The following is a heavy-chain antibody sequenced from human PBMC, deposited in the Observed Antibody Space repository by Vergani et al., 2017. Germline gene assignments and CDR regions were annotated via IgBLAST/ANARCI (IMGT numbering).Heavy chain of an antibody. CDR3: ARQGIVAGTTYYYYYYMDV. Sequence: QVQLVQSGAEVKKPGASVKVSCTASGYTFTSYGISWVRQAPGQGLEWMGWISAYNGNTNYAQKLQGRVTMTTDTSTSTAYMELRSLRSDDTAVDYCARQGIVAGTTYYYYYYMDVWGKGTTVTVSS. V-gene: IGHV1-18*01. CDR2: ISAYNGNT. J-gene: IGHJ6*03. CDR1: GYTFTSYG. D-gene: IGHD6-13*01.